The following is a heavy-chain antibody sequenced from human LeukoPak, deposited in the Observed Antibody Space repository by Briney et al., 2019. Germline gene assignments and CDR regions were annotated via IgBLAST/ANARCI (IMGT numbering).Heavy chain of an antibody. D-gene: IGHD6-13*01. CDR3: ARVWYSSSWYYFDY. CDR2: IIPIFGTA. V-gene: IGHV1-69*05. Sequence: ASVKVSCRASGGTFSSYAISWVRQAPGQGLEWMGGIIPIFGTANYAQKFQGRVTITTDESTSTAYMELSSLRSEDTAVYYCARVWYSSSWYYFDYWGQGTLVTVSS. J-gene: IGHJ4*02. CDR1: GGTFSSYA.